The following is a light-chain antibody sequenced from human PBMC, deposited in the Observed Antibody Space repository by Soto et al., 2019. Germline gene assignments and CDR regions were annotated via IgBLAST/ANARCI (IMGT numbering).Light chain of an antibody. CDR1: QSVYNNY. CDR3: QQYGFPPPS. Sequence: EIVLPQSPGTLSLSPGERATLSCRASQSVYNNYLAWYQQKPGQTPRLLVNGASNRATGIPDRFSGGGSGTDFTLTISSLEPEDCAVYYCQQYGFPPPSFGRGTRVEIK. V-gene: IGKV3-20*01. CDR2: GAS. J-gene: IGKJ2*01.